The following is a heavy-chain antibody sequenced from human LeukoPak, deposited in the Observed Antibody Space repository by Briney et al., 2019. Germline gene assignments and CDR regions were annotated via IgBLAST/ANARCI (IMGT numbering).Heavy chain of an antibody. CDR1: GGSISSYY. J-gene: IGHJ4*02. Sequence: SETLSLTCTVSGGSISSYYWSWIRQPPGKGLEWIGYIYYSGSTNYNPYLKSRVTISVDTSKNQFSLKLSSVTAADTAVYYCARGEGVSLFDYWGQGTLVTVSS. V-gene: IGHV4-59*01. D-gene: IGHD3-16*02. CDR3: ARGEGVSLFDY. CDR2: IYYSGST.